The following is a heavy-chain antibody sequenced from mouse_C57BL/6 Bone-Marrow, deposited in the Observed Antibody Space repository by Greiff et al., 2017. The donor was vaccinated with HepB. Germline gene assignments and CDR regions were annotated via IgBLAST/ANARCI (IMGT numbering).Heavy chain of an antibody. CDR1: GFTFSSYA. CDR2: ISDGGSYT. Sequence: EVQGVESGGGLVKPGGSLKLSCAASGFTFSSYAMSWVRQTPEKRLEWVATISDGGSYTYYPDNVKGRFTISRDNAKNNLYLQMSHLKSEDTAMYYCASWGYYYGIRRTWYFDVWGTGTTVTVSS. J-gene: IGHJ1*03. V-gene: IGHV5-4*01. D-gene: IGHD1-1*01. CDR3: ASWGYYYGIRRTWYFDV.